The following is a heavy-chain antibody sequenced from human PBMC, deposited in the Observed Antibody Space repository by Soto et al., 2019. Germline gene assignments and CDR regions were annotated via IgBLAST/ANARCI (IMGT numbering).Heavy chain of an antibody. D-gene: IGHD4-17*01. CDR3: ARGDSTVSSVFDY. J-gene: IGHJ4*02. CDR2: ILQNGDT. CDR1: GGPFSAGGYY. V-gene: IGHV4-31*03. Sequence: SETLSLTCTVSGGPFSAGGYYWSWIRQAPGKGLEWIGYILQNGDTSYNPPLKSRVTISTDASKRQFSLKLTSVTAADTAVYYCARGDSTVSSVFDYWGQGLLVTVSS.